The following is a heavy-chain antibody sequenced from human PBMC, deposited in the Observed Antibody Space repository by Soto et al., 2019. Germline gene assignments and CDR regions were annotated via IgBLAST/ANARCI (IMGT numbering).Heavy chain of an antibody. J-gene: IGHJ3*02. Sequence: GGSLRLSFAASGFTFDNYAMHWVRQVPVKGLEWVSSITWNGGRIVYADSLKGRFTISRDNAKNSLYLQMNSLSPEDTALYYCAKDSTIFGVVSHKAFDIWGQGTMVTVSS. CDR1: GFTFDNYA. V-gene: IGHV3-9*01. D-gene: IGHD3-3*01. CDR3: AKDSTIFGVVSHKAFDI. CDR2: ITWNGGRI.